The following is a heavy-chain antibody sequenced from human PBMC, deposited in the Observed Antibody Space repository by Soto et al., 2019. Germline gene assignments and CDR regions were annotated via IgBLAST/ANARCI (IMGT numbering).Heavy chain of an antibody. Sequence: GESLKISCKGPGYSFTSYWIGWVRQMPGKGLEWMGIIYPGDSDTRYSPSFQGQVTISADKSISTAYLQWSSLKASDTAMYYCARHYCSSTSCYPVYYYYYGMDVWGQGTTVTVSS. D-gene: IGHD2-2*01. J-gene: IGHJ6*02. CDR2: IYPGDSDT. V-gene: IGHV5-51*01. CDR1: GYSFTSYW. CDR3: ARHYCSSTSCYPVYYYYYGMDV.